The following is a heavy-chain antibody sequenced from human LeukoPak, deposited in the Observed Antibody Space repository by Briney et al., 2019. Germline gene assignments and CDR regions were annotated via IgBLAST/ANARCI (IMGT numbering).Heavy chain of an antibody. CDR3: ARDWRYSGYDGSFDY. CDR1: GYRLSELS. J-gene: IGHJ4*02. CDR2: LDVEDDEP. V-gene: IGHV1-24*01. Sequence: ASVKVSCKVSGYRLSELSMHWVRQAPGKGLEWMGGLDVEDDEPIYAQKFQGRVIMTEDTSTDTAYMELSRLRSDDTAVYYCARDWRYSGYDGSFDYWGQGTLVTVSS. D-gene: IGHD5-12*01.